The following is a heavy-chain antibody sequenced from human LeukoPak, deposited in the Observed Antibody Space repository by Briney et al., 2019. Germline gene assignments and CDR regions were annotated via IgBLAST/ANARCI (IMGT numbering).Heavy chain of an antibody. V-gene: IGHV4-34*01. CDR2: INHSGST. Sequence: ETMSLTCAVYGGSFSGYHWTWIRQPPWKGLEWIGEINHSGSTNYNPYLKSRVTISVDTSKNQFSLKLSSVTAADTAVYYCARWLYDIFTGYGMDVWGQGTTVTVSS. CDR1: GGSFSGYH. D-gene: IGHD3-9*01. CDR3: ARWLYDIFTGYGMDV. J-gene: IGHJ6*02.